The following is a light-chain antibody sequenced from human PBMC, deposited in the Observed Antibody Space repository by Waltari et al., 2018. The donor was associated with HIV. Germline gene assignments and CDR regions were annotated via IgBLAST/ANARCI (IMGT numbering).Light chain of an antibody. CDR3: QQYDSGPRGIT. CDR2: EAA. CDR1: QRISAK. J-gene: IGKJ2*01. Sequence: EIVMTQYPPTLSVSPGQRVTLSCRASQRISAKVAWYQQRPCQAPRLLIYEAATRPTGIPARFSGSGSGTEFTLTISSLQSEDFATYFCQQYDSGPRGITFGQGTMLEIK. V-gene: IGKV3-15*01.